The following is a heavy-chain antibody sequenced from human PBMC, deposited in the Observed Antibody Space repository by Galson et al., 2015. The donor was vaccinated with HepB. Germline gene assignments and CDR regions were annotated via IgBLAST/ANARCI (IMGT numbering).Heavy chain of an antibody. CDR1: GFTFSKFG. V-gene: IGHV3-30*03. Sequence: SLRLSCAASGFTFSKFGMHWVRQAPGKGLEWVTVISSDGSKRYYADSVKGRFTISRDNSKNTLNLQMNSLRVEDTAVYYCARGLSMGYCSGTSCYAGYGMGIWGQGTSVTVSS. CDR2: ISSDGSKR. J-gene: IGHJ6*02. CDR3: ARGLSMGYCSGTSCYAGYGMGI. D-gene: IGHD2-2*01.